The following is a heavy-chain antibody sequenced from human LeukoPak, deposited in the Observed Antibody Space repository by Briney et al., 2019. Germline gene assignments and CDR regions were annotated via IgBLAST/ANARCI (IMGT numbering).Heavy chain of an antibody. D-gene: IGHD1-1*01. J-gene: IGHJ4*02. Sequence: GGSLRLACAASGFTFSNYGMHWVRQAPGKGLEWVVVISHDGSNNNYADSVKGRFTISRDNSKNTLYLQMNSLRAEDTAVYFCAKSRSGSANWALQIFDNWGQGTLVTVSS. CDR1: GFTFSNYG. CDR3: AKSRSGSANWALQIFDN. CDR2: ISHDGSNN. V-gene: IGHV3-30*18.